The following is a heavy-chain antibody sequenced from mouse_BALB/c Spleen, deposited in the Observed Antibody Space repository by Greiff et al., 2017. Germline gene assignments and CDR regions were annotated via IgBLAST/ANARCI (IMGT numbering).Heavy chain of an antibody. V-gene: IGHV5-12-2*01. J-gene: IGHJ2*01. Sequence: EVQGVESGGGLVQPGGSLKLSCAASGFTFSSYTMSWVRQTPEKRLEWVAYISNGGGSTYYPDTVKGRFTISRDNAKNTLYLQMSSLKSEDTAMYYCARRDYGYDGGYFDYWGQGTTLTVSS. CDR2: ISNGGGST. CDR1: GFTFSSYT. CDR3: ARRDYGYDGGYFDY. D-gene: IGHD2-2*01.